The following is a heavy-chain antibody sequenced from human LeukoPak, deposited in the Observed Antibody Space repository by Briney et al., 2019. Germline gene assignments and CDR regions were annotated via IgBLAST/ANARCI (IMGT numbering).Heavy chain of an antibody. CDR1: GYSISSGYY. D-gene: IGHD5-18*01. Sequence: KPSETLSLTCTVSGYSISSGYYWGWIRQPPGKGLEWIGSIYHSGSTYYNPSPKSRVTISVDTSKNQFSLKLSSVTAADTAVYYCARRVFRRGYSYGYYFDYWGQGTLVTVSS. CDR3: ARRVFRRGYSYGYYFDY. V-gene: IGHV4-38-2*02. CDR2: IYHSGST. J-gene: IGHJ4*02.